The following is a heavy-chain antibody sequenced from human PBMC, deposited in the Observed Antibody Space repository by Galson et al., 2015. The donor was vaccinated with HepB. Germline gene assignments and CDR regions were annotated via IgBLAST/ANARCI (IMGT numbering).Heavy chain of an antibody. CDR2: ISSSSSYI. CDR3: ARDNGLIAAAVHFDY. V-gene: IGHV3-21*01. CDR1: GFTFSSYS. D-gene: IGHD6-13*01. Sequence: SLRLSCAASGFTFSSYSMNWVRQAPGKGLEWVSSISSSSSYIYYADSVKGRFTISRDNAKNSLYLQMNSLRAEDTAVYYCARDNGLIAAAVHFDYWGQGTLVTVSS. J-gene: IGHJ4*02.